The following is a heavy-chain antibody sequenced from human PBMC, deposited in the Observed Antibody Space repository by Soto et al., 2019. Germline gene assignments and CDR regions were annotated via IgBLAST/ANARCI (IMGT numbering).Heavy chain of an antibody. CDR1: GFSLTTDSVG. CDR2: IYCVDSK. CDR3: AHAYGGSSIN. J-gene: IGHJ4*02. Sequence: QITLKESGPTLVKPTQTLTLTCTFSGFSLTTDSVGVGWIRQPPGVALEWLSVIYCVDSKTYRPSLESRLTITKDTTKNKVTLTMTIIDSLDTATYYCAHAYGGSSINWGKGTLVTVS. D-gene: IGHD1-26*01. V-gene: IGHV2-5*02.